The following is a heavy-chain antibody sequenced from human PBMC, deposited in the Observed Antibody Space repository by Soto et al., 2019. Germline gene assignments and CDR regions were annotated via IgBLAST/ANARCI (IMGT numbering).Heavy chain of an antibody. J-gene: IGHJ4*02. CDR1: GFTFSSYE. D-gene: IGHD5-18*01. CDR3: ASSGYSHGFDY. V-gene: IGHV3-48*03. CDR2: ISSSGSTI. Sequence: LRLSCAASGFTFSSYEMNWVRQAPGKGLEWVSYISSSGSTIYYADSVKGRFTISRDNAKNSLYLQMNSLRAEDTAVYYCASSGYSHGFDYWGQGTLVTVSS.